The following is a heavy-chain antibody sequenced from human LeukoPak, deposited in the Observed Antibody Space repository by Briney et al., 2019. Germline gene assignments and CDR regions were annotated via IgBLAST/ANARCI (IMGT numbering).Heavy chain of an antibody. D-gene: IGHD6-13*01. Sequence: KPGGSLRLSCAASGFTFSSYSMNWVRQAPGKGLEWVSSISSSSSYIYYADSVKGRFTISRDNAKNSLYLQMNSLRAEDTAVYYCARRGIAAAGADYWGQGTLVTVSS. CDR1: GFTFSSYS. J-gene: IGHJ4*02. CDR3: ARRGIAAAGADY. CDR2: ISSSSSYI. V-gene: IGHV3-21*01.